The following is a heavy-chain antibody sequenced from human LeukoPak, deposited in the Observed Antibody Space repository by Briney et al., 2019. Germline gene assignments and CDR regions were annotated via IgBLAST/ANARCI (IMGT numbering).Heavy chain of an antibody. CDR1: GFTVSSNY. V-gene: IGHV3-21*01. CDR3: ARDNYYDSSGYYRGTYGMDV. Sequence: KSGGSLRLSCAASGFTVSSNYMSWVRQAPGKGLEWVSSISSSSGYIYYADSVKGRFTISRDNAKNSLYLQMNSLRAEDTAVYYCARDNYYDSSGYYRGTYGMDVWGQGTTVTVSS. J-gene: IGHJ6*02. CDR2: ISSSSGYI. D-gene: IGHD3-22*01.